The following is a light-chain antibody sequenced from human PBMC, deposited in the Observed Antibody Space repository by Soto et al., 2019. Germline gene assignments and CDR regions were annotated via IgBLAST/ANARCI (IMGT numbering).Light chain of an antibody. CDR2: EAN. V-gene: IGLV2-14*02. J-gene: IGLJ2*01. CDR1: NIDVGSYNL. CDR3: CTYANSDTLV. Sequence: QSALTQPASVSGSPGQSITVSCTGTNIDVGSYNLISWYQQHPGKAPKLMIYEANKRPSGVSNRFSGSKSGNTASLTISGLQAEDEAEYFCCTYANSDTLVFGGGTKLTVL.